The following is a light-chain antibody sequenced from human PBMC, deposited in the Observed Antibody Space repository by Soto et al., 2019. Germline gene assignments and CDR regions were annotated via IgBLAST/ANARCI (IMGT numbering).Light chain of an antibody. V-gene: IGKV3-20*01. CDR1: QSVSSSY. CDR2: GAS. Sequence: EIVLTQSPGTLSLSPGERATLSCRASQSVSSSYLAWYQQKPGQAPRLLIYGASTRATGLPARFSGSGSGTDFTLTISRLEPEDFAVYYCQHYGSSFTFGPGTRWIS. CDR3: QHYGSSFT. J-gene: IGKJ3*01.